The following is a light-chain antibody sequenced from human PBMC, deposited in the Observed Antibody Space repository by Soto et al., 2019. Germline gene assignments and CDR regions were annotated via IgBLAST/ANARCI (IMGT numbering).Light chain of an antibody. CDR3: QHRANWPWT. CDR1: QSFSTY. J-gene: IGKJ1*01. Sequence: EIVLTQSPATLSLSPGERATLSCRASQSFSTYLAWYQQKSSQAPRLLIYDISHRATGIPARFSGSASGTDFTLTISSLEPEDFALYFCQHRANWPWTFGQGTKVEIK. CDR2: DIS. V-gene: IGKV3-11*01.